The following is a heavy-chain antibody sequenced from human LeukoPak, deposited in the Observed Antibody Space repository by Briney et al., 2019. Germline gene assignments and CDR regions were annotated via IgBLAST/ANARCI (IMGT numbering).Heavy chain of an antibody. V-gene: IGHV3-13*01. D-gene: IGHD6-13*01. CDR3: VAIGAAALLNDDFSGPFDY. J-gene: IGHJ4*02. Sequence: GGSLRLSCAASGFTFSSCDMHWVRQATGKGLEWVSVIGTAGDSYYPGSVKGRFTISRENAKNSLYLEMNSLRAEDTALYHCVAIGAAALLNDDFSGPFDYWGQGTLVTVSS. CDR2: IGTAGDS. CDR1: GFTFSSCD.